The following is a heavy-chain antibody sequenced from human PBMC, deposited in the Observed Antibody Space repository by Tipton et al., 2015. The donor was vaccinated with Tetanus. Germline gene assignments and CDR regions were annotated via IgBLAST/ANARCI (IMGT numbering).Heavy chain of an antibody. CDR3: ATTAVNWFDP. CDR1: GGSISSGTFH. J-gene: IGHJ5*02. V-gene: IGHV4-39*01. CDR2: IYSYSGST. Sequence: GLVKPSETLSLICTVSGGSISSGTFHWNWIRQPPGKGLEWIGSIYSYSGSTFQNPSLKSRVTISLDTSKNQFSLKLSSVTAADTAIYYCATTAVNWFDPWGQGTLVTVSS. D-gene: IGHD1-1*01.